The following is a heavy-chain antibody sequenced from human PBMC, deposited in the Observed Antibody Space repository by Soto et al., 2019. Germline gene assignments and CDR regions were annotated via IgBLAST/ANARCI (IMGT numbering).Heavy chain of an antibody. CDR2: ISGSGGTM. D-gene: IGHD3-22*01. Sequence: QVQLVESGGGMVNPGGSLRLSCAASGFTSSAYYVGWIRQAPGKGLEWVSYISGSGGTMYYADSVKGRFTISRDNTKNSLYLQMNSLRAEDTAVYYCARDLYYDGSGYYSGGIDYWGQGTLVTVSS. J-gene: IGHJ4*02. CDR1: GFTSSAYY. V-gene: IGHV3-11*01. CDR3: ARDLYYDGSGYYSGGIDY.